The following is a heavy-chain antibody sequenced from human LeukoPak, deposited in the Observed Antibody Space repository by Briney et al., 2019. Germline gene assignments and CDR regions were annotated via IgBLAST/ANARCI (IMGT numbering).Heavy chain of an antibody. D-gene: IGHD3-3*01. J-gene: IGHJ5*02. V-gene: IGHV1-69*13. CDR2: IIPIFGTA. CDR1: GGTFSSYA. CDR3: ARSLITIFGVVIKGYNWFDP. Sequence: SVKVSCKASGGTFSSYAISWVRQAPGQGLEWMGGIIPIFGTANYAQKFQGRVTITADESTSTAYMELSSLRSEDTAVYCCARSLITIFGVVIKGYNWFDPWGQGTLVTVSS.